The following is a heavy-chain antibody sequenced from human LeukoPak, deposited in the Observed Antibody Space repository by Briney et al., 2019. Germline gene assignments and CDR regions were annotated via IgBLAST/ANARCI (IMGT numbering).Heavy chain of an antibody. CDR1: GGSINTHY. CDR2: IYYTGST. J-gene: IGHJ4*02. V-gene: IGHV4-59*11. Sequence: LETLSLTCTVSGGSINTHYWTWFRQPPGKGLEWIGYIYYTGSTSFNSSLKSRVSLSIDTSKNQFSLKVNSVTTADTAVYYCARESTKLTHPYFDYWGQGILVTVSS. D-gene: IGHD1-1*01. CDR3: ARESTKLTHPYFDY.